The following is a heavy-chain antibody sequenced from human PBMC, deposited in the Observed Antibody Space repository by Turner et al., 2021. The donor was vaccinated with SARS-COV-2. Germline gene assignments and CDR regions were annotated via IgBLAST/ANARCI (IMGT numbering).Heavy chain of an antibody. V-gene: IGHV4-39*02. CDR1: GGSISSSSYY. D-gene: IGHD3-22*01. J-gene: IGHJ4*02. Sequence: QLQLQESVPGLGKPSKPLSLTCTVSGGSISSSSYYWGWIRQPPGKGLEWIGDIYDSGCTYSNPSLKSRVTISVETSKNHFSLKLSSVTAADTDVYYCASEAVVYFDTSGYYWDYWGQGTLVTVSS. CDR2: IYDSGCT. CDR3: ASEAVVYFDTSGYYWDY.